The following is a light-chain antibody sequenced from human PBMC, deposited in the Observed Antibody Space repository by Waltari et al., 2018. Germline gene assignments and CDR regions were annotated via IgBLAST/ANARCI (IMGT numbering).Light chain of an antibody. CDR3: HMWDGTTDHYV. CDR1: DIGSKL. Sequence: SYVLSQPPSVSVAPGQPATLTCGGSDIGSKLGHWYQHKAGQAPVLVVYDDSGRPSGIPERFSGSNSGNTATLTISRVEAGDEADYYCHMWDGTTDHYVFGTGTKVTVL. CDR2: DDS. J-gene: IGLJ1*01. V-gene: IGLV3-21*02.